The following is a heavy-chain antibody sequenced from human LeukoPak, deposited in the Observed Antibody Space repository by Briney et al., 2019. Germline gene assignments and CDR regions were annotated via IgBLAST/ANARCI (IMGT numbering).Heavy chain of an antibody. CDR1: GFTFTSYS. D-gene: IGHD3-22*01. J-gene: IGHJ1*01. CDR3: ARRDEHYYYDRSGYLQH. V-gene: IGHV3-21*06. CDR2: ITSTSKYI. Sequence: GGSLRLTCTASGFTFTSYSMNWVRQAPGKGLEWVSSITSTSKYIDYADSLKGRFTISRDNAKNSLYLQMNSLRAEDTAVYYCARRDEHYYYDRSGYLQHWGQGTLVTVSS.